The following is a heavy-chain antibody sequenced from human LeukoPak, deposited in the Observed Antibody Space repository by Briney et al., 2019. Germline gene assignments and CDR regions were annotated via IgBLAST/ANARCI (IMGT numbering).Heavy chain of an antibody. CDR1: GFTFSSYA. D-gene: IGHD3-22*01. CDR3: AKEHYYDSSGYYPQYYFDY. Sequence: PGGSLRLSCAASGFTFSSYAMSWVRQAPGKGLEWVSAISGSGGSTYYADSVKGRFTIPRDNSKNTLYLQMNSLRAEDTAVYYCAKEHYYDSSGYYPQYYFDYWGQGTLVTVSS. CDR2: ISGSGGST. V-gene: IGHV3-23*01. J-gene: IGHJ4*02.